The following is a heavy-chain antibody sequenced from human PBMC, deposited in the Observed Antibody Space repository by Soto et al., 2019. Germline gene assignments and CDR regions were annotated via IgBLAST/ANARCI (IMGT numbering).Heavy chain of an antibody. Sequence: GQSLKISCKGSGYTFNIYWIAWVRQMPGKGLEWMGVIYPVDSDTRYSPSFQGQVTISVDKSINTAYLQWSSLQASDTAIYYCARQDGDGLFYFDYWGQGTPVNFSS. V-gene: IGHV5-51*01. D-gene: IGHD4-17*01. CDR2: IYPVDSDT. J-gene: IGHJ4*02. CDR3: ARQDGDGLFYFDY. CDR1: GYTFNIYW.